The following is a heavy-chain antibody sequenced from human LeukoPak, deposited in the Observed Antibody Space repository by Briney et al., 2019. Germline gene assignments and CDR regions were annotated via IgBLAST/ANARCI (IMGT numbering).Heavy chain of an antibody. CDR3: ARAGRSYDFWSGYYPSRYYYYYMDV. CDR1: GYSISSGYY. J-gene: IGHJ6*03. D-gene: IGHD3-3*01. CDR2: IYHSGST. V-gene: IGHV4-38-2*02. Sequence: SETLSLTCTVSGYSISSGYYWGWIRQPPGKGLEWIGSIYHSGSTYYNPSLKSRVTISVDTSKNRFSLKLNSVTAADTAVYYCARAGRSYDFWSGYYPSRYYYYYMDVWGKGTTVTVSS.